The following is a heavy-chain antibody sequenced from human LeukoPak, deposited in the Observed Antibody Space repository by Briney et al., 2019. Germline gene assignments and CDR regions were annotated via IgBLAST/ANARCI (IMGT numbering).Heavy chain of an antibody. CDR2: INQSGST. V-gene: IGHV4-34*01. CDR1: GGSFSGYY. Sequence: PSETLSLTCAVYGGSFSGYYWSWIRQPPGKGLEWIGEINQSGSTNYNSPLKSRVTISVDKSKNQFSLKLTSVTAADAAVYYCARDVAARQGFDYWGQGTLVTVSS. CDR3: ARDVAARQGFDY. D-gene: IGHD6-6*01. J-gene: IGHJ4*02.